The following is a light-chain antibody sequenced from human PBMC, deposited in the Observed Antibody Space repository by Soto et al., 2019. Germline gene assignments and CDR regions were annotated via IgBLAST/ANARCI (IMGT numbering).Light chain of an antibody. CDR3: QQYGSSPVT. V-gene: IGKV3-20*01. CDR1: QSVSSSY. J-gene: IGKJ2*01. Sequence: EIVLTQSPGTLCLSPGERATLSCRASQSVSSSYLAWYQQKPGQAPRLLIYGASSRATGIPDRFSGSGSVTDFTLTISRLEPEDFAVYYCQQYGSSPVTFGQGTKVDIK. CDR2: GAS.